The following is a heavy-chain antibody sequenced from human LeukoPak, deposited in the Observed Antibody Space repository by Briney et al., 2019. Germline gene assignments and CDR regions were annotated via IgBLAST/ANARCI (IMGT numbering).Heavy chain of an antibody. CDR1: GGTFSSYA. Sequence: GASVKVSCKASGGTFSSYAISWGRQAPGQGLEWMGWISAYNGNTNYAQKLQGRVTMTTDTSTSTAYMELRSLRSDDTAVYYCARWGAAGTFWFDPWGQGTLVTVSS. V-gene: IGHV1-18*01. CDR2: ISAYNGNT. CDR3: ARWGAAGTFWFDP. D-gene: IGHD6-13*01. J-gene: IGHJ5*02.